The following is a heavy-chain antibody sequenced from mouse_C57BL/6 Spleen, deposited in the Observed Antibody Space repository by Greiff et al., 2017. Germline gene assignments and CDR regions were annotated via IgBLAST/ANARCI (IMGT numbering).Heavy chain of an antibody. CDR2: IYPGDGAT. CDR1: GYAFSSSW. J-gene: IGHJ2*01. V-gene: IGHV1-82*01. CDR3: ARSTEDY. Sequence: QVQLQQSGPELVKPGASVKISCKASGYAFSSSWMNWVKQRPGKGLEWIGRIYPGDGATNYNGKFKGKATLTADKSSSTAYMQLSSLTSEDSAVYFCARSTEDYWGQGTTLTVSS.